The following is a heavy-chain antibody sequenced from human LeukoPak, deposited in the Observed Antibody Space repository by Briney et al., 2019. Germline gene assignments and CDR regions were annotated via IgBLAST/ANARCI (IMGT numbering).Heavy chain of an antibody. V-gene: IGHV3-7*01. D-gene: IGHD6-19*01. CDR1: GFVFKNDW. CDR2: IKQDESEK. Sequence: PGGSLRLSCAASGFVFKNDWMSWVRQAPGKGLEWGANIKQDESEKSYVDSVKGRFTISRDNADNSLYLQMNSLKVEDTAVYYCARYGNGEWLAHYSFDMWGQGTMVTVSS. CDR3: ARYGNGEWLAHYSFDM. J-gene: IGHJ3*02.